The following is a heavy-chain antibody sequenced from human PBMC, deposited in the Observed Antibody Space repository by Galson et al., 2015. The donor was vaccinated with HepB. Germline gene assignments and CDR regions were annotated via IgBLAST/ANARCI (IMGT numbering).Heavy chain of an antibody. CDR1: RYTFTNFG. J-gene: IGHJ4*02. D-gene: IGHD5-24*01. Sequence: SVKVSCKAYRYTFTNFGISWVRQAPGKGLEWMGWINPSNGNTNYAQKFQGRVIMTTDTSTSTAYMELRSLRSDDTAVYYCARGGMATIGGPTFDYWGQGTLVTVSS. V-gene: IGHV1-18*01. CDR2: INPSNGNT. CDR3: ARGGMATIGGPTFDY.